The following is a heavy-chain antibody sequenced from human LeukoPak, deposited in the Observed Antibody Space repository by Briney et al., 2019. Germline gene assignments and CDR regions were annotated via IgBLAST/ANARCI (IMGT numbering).Heavy chain of an antibody. CDR2: IYPVDSDT. CDR3: ASSRPNYYDSSGYYYPRYFQH. V-gene: IGHV5-51*01. D-gene: IGHD3-22*01. Sequence: GESLKISCKGSGYSFTSYWIGWVRQMPGKGLEGMGIIYPVDSDTRYSPSFQGQVNISADKSISTAYLQWRSLKASDTAMYYCASSRPNYYDSSGYYYPRYFQHWGQGTLVTVSS. J-gene: IGHJ1*01. CDR1: GYSFTSYW.